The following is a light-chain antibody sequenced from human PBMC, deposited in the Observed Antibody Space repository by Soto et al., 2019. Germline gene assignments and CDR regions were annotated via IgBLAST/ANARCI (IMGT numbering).Light chain of an antibody. J-gene: IGKJ1*01. CDR2: AAS. CDR3: QQYDNLPLI. CDR1: QTISTY. V-gene: IGKV1-33*01. Sequence: EIQLTQSPCSLSASIGDRATITCRASQTISTYLNWYQQKPGKAPELLIYAASSLETGVPSRFSGSGSGTDFTLTISSLQPEDFATYYCQQYDNLPLIFGQGTKV.